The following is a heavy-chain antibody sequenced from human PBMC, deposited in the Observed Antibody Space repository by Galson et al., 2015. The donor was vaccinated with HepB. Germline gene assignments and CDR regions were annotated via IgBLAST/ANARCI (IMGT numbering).Heavy chain of an antibody. J-gene: IGHJ2*01. CDR1: GFTFSSYW. CDR2: INSDGSST. D-gene: IGHD4-23*01. Sequence: SLRLSCAASGFTFSSYWMHWVRQAPGKGLVWVSRINSDGSSTSYADSVKGRFTISRDNAKNTLYLQMNSLRAEDTAVYYCARGPRNSGWYFDLWGRGTLVTVSS. CDR3: ARGPRNSGWYFDL. V-gene: IGHV3-74*01.